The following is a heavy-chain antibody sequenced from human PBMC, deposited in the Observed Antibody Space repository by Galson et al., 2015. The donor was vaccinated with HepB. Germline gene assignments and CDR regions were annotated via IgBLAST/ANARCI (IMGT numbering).Heavy chain of an antibody. Sequence: SLRLSCAASGFPLTRFAVSWVRQAPGKGLEWVSEIGTETYYADSLRGRFTTTRDISKNTLYLQMSSLRAEDTAVYYCAKADRGGKYFSLDYWGQGTLVTVSS. CDR1: GFPLTRFA. V-gene: IGHV3-23*05. CDR3: AKADRGGKYFSLDY. J-gene: IGHJ4*02. D-gene: IGHD2-21*01. CDR2: IGTET.